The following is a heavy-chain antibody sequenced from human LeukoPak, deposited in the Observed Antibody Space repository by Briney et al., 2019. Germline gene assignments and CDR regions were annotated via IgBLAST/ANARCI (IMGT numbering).Heavy chain of an antibody. CDR2: ISYDGSNK. Sequence: GGSLRLSCAASGFTFSSYAMHWVRQAPGKGLEWVAVISYDGSNKYYADSVKGRFTISRDNSKNTLYLQMNSLRAEDTAVYYCARDYYGSGSYYKGPLDYWGQGTLVTVSS. V-gene: IGHV3-30-3*01. CDR1: GFTFSSYA. CDR3: ARDYYGSGSYYKGPLDY. D-gene: IGHD3-10*01. J-gene: IGHJ4*02.